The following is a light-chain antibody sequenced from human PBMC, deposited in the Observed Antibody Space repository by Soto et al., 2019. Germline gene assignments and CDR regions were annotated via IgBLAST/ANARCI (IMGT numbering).Light chain of an antibody. CDR3: QQRSNWIT. V-gene: IGKV3-11*01. J-gene: IGKJ5*01. CDR2: DAS. Sequence: EIVLTQSPGTLSLSPGERATLSCRASQSVSSYFAWYQQKPGQAPRLLIYDASNRATGIPARFSGSGSGTDFTLTISSLEPEDFAVYYCQQRSNWITFGQGTRLEI. CDR1: QSVSSY.